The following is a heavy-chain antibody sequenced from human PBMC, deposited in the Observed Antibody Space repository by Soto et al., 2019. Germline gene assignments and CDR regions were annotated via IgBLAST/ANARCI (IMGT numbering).Heavy chain of an antibody. Sequence: GGSLRLSCAASGFTFSSYAMHWVRQAPGKGLEWVAVISYDGSNKYYADSVKGRFTISRDNSKNTLYLQMNSLRAEDTAVYYCARDRLRIVVVTAIPSPESWYFDLWGRGTLVTVSS. J-gene: IGHJ2*01. D-gene: IGHD2-21*02. CDR2: ISYDGSNK. CDR1: GFTFSSYA. V-gene: IGHV3-30-3*01. CDR3: ARDRLRIVVVTAIPSPESWYFDL.